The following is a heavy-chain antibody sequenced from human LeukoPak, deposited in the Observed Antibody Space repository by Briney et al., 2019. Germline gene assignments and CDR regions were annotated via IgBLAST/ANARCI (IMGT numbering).Heavy chain of an antibody. CDR3: ARGGSTDSIHSCGGNCYFLDY. J-gene: IGHJ4*02. D-gene: IGHD2-21*02. CDR1: GYTRTDYY. V-gene: IGHV1-2*02. CDR2: INSDSGDT. Sequence: ASVKVSCEPSGYTRTDYYIHWVRQAPGQGLEWMGWINSDSGDTTYAQTFQGRVTMTRDTSISTFYMELSRLGSDDTAVYYCARGGSTDSIHSCGGNCYFLDYWGQGTLVTVSS.